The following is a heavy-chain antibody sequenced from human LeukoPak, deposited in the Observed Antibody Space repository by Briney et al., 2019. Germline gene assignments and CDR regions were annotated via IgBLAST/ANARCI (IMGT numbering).Heavy chain of an antibody. D-gene: IGHD3-10*01. V-gene: IGHV1-58*02. CDR2: IVVGSGNT. J-gene: IGHJ4*02. CDR1: GFTFTSSA. Sequence: SVKVSCKASGFTFTSSAMQWVRQARGQLLEWIGWIVVGSGNTNYAQKFQERVTITRDMSTSTAYMELSSLRSEDTAVYYCAADFQSGYYFDYWGQGTLVTVSS. CDR3: AADFQSGYYFDY.